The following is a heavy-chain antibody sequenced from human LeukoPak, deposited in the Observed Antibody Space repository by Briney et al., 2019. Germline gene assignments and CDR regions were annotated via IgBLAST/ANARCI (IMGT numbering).Heavy chain of an antibody. CDR2: ISYDGSNK. CDR3: ARDWWWRPRNYYYYYMDV. D-gene: IGHD2-21*01. J-gene: IGHJ6*03. V-gene: IGHV3-30*04. Sequence: GRSLRLSCAASGFTFSSYAMHWVRQAPGKGLEWGAVISYDGSNKYYADSVKGRFTISRDNSKNTLYLQMNSLRAEDTAVYYCARDWWWRPRNYYYYYMDVWGKGTTVTVSS. CDR1: GFTFSSYA.